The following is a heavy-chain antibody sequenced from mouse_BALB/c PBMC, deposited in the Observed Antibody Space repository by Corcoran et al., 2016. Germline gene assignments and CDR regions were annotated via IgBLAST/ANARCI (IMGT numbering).Heavy chain of an antibody. CDR1: GYTFTNYG. Sequence: QIQLVQSGPELKKPGETVKISCKASGYTFTNYGMNWVKQAPGKGLKWMGWINTYTGEPTYADDFKGRFAFSLETSASTAYLQINNLKNEDTATYFCARTDDNDGSYWYFDGWGAGTTVTVSS. V-gene: IGHV9-3-1*01. CDR3: ARTDDNDGSYWYFDG. CDR2: INTYTGEP. D-gene: IGHD2-4*01. J-gene: IGHJ1*01.